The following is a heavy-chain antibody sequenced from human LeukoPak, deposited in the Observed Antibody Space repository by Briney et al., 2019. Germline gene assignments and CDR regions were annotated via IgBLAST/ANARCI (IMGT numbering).Heavy chain of an antibody. CDR3: ARVLSGLRGYSYGYDVYRFFDY. J-gene: IGHJ4*02. V-gene: IGHV4-34*01. Sequence: PSETLSLTCAVYGGSFSGYYWSWIRQPPGKGLEWIGEINHSGSTNYNPSLKSRVTISVDTSKNQFSLKLSSVTAADTAVYYCARVLSGLRGYSYGYDVYRFFDYWGQGTLVTVSS. CDR2: INHSGST. CDR1: GGSFSGYY. D-gene: IGHD5-18*01.